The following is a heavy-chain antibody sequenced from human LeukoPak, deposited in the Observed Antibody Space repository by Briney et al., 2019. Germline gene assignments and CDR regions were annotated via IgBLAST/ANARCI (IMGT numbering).Heavy chain of an antibody. V-gene: IGHV3-30-3*01. CDR3: ARVGSRYCSGANCYDGF. CDR1: GFAFSSLA. Sequence: PGTSLRLSCAVSGFAFSSLAMHRVRQAPGKGLEWVAFISYDGNNQYYADSVKGRFTISRDNSKNTLYLQMNNLRAEDTAIYYCARVGSRYCSGANCYDGFWGQGTLVSVSS. J-gene: IGHJ4*02. D-gene: IGHD2-15*01. CDR2: ISYDGNNQ.